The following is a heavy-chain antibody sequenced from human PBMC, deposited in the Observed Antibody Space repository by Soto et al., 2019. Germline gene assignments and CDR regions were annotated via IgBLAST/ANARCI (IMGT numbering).Heavy chain of an antibody. J-gene: IGHJ6*02. V-gene: IGHV3-33*01. D-gene: IGHD1-26*01. CDR3: ARDRELDTYYDGMDV. CDR2: IWYDGSNK. CDR1: GFTFSSYG. Sequence: QVQLVESGGGVVQPGRSLRLSCAASGFTFSSYGMHWVRQAPGKGLEWVAVIWYDGSNKYYADSVKGRFTISRDNSKNTLYLQMTSLRAEDRAVYYCARDRELDTYYDGMDVWGQGTTVTVSS.